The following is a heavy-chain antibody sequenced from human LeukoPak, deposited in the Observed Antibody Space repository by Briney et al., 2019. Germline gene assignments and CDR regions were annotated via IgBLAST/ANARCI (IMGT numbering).Heavy chain of an antibody. CDR3: ARGRSTGYPYYFEY. J-gene: IGHJ4*02. CDR1: GYTFTSYD. V-gene: IGHV1-8*03. D-gene: IGHD5-12*01. CDR2: MNPNSGST. Sequence: EASVKVSCKASGYTFTSYDINWVRQATGPGLEWMGWMNPNSGSTGYAQKFQGRVTITRNTSISTAYMELSGLRSEDTAVYYCARGRSTGYPYYFEYWGQGTLVTVSS.